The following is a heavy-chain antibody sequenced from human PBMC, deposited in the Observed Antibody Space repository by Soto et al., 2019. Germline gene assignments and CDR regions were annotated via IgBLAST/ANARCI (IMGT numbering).Heavy chain of an antibody. CDR3: ARGLITGSHYSGGWYYFDS. V-gene: IGHV4-34*01. Sequence: ASETLSLTCAVYGESFSGHIWTWIRQTPGKELQWIGQINHSGSASYNPSLKSRVTISVHTSNSQFSLELSSVTAADTAVYYCARGLITGSHYSGGWYYFDSWGQGTQVTVSS. CDR2: INHSGSA. J-gene: IGHJ4*02. CDR1: GESFSGHI. D-gene: IGHD6-19*01.